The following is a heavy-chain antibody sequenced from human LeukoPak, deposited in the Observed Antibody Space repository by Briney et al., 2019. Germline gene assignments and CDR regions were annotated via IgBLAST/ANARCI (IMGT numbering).Heavy chain of an antibody. CDR2: ISGSGGST. V-gene: IGHV3-23*01. D-gene: IGHD3-22*01. J-gene: IGHJ4*02. CDR1: GFTFSSYA. CDR3: AKDASYYDSSGSYYFDY. Sequence: TGGSLRLSCAASGFTFSSYAMSWVRQAPGKGLEWVSAISGSGGSTYYADSVKGRFTISRDNSKNTLYLQMNSLRAEDTAVYYCAKDASYYDSSGSYYFDYWGQGTLVTVSS.